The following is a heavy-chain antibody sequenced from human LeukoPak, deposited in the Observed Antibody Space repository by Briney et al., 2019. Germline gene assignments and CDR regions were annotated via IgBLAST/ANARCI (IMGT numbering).Heavy chain of an antibody. CDR3: ARTNAWHPGDY. CDR2: INQDGSIR. Sequence: GGSLRLSCAASGFMFSSYWMTWVRQAPGKGLEWVANINQDGSIRYYVGSVQGRFTISRDNAKNSLYLQMYSLRVGDTAVYYCARTNAWHPGDYWGQGTLVTVSS. V-gene: IGHV3-7*01. J-gene: IGHJ4*02. CDR1: GFMFSSYW. D-gene: IGHD2-2*01.